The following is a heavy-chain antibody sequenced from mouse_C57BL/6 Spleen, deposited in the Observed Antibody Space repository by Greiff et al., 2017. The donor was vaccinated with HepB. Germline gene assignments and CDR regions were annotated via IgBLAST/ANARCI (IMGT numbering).Heavy chain of an antibody. V-gene: IGHV1-26*01. CDR2: INPNNGGT. Sequence: EVQLQQSGPELVKPGASVKISCKASGYTFTDYYMNWVKQSHGKSLEWIGDINPNNGGTSYNQKFKGKATLTVDKSSSTAYMELRSLTSEDSAVYYCAVGYYGSRYFDYWGQGTTLTVSS. D-gene: IGHD1-1*01. J-gene: IGHJ2*01. CDR1: GYTFTDYY. CDR3: AVGYYGSRYFDY.